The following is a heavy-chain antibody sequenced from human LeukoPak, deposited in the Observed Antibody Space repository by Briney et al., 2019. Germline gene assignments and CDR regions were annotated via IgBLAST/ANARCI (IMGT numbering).Heavy chain of an antibody. Sequence: PGGSLRLSCAASGFTFSSYWMSWVRQAPGKGLEWVANIKQDGSEKYYVDSVKGRFTISRDNAKNSLYLQMNSLRAEDTAVYYCARARVAGIPRTYCFDYWGQGTLVTVSS. V-gene: IGHV3-7*01. D-gene: IGHD1-1*01. CDR2: IKQDGSEK. CDR1: GFTFSSYW. J-gene: IGHJ4*02. CDR3: ARARVAGIPRTYCFDY.